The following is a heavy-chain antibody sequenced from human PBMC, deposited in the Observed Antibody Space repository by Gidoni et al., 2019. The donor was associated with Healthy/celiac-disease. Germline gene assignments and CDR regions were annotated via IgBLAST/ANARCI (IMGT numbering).Heavy chain of an antibody. CDR2: ISGSGDNT. V-gene: IGHV3-23*01. D-gene: IGHD2-15*01. J-gene: IGHJ4*02. Sequence: EVQLLESGGGLDQPGGSLRLSCEASGFTFSSYGMSWVRQAPGKGLEWVSAISGSGDNTYYADSVKGRFTISRDNSKNTLYLQMNSLRAEDTAVYYCARQPSLLPHWGQGTLVTVSS. CDR1: GFTFSSYG. CDR3: ARQPSLLPH.